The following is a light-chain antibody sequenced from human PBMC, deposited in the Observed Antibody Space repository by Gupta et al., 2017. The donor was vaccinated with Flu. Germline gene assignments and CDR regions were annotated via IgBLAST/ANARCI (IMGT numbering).Light chain of an antibody. V-gene: IGLV1-51*01. CDR2: DYE. Sequence: QSVFTQPPSVSAPPGQKVTISCSGTISNTGSPHHDVFCFRHLPGTAHKLLIYDYERRPSVIHDRFSGSKSGASATLAITGPQNEAEADYYCGAWDNSLNGVVFGGGTKLTVL. CDR3: GAWDNSLNGVV. J-gene: IGLJ2*01. CDR1: ISNTGSPHHD.